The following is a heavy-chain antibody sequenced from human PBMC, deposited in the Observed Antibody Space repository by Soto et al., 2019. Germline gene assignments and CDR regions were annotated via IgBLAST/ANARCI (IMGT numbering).Heavy chain of an antibody. V-gene: IGHV3-30*18. CDR1: GFTFRSYG. CDR3: AKGGVGSTSNAFDI. J-gene: IGHJ3*02. CDR2: ISYDGSNK. Sequence: GGSLRLSCAASGFTFRSYGMHWVRQAPGKGLEWVTVISYDGSNKYYADSVKGRFTISRDNSKNTLYLQMHSLRPEDTALYYCAKGGVGSTSNAFDIWGQGTMVPVSS. D-gene: IGHD1-26*01.